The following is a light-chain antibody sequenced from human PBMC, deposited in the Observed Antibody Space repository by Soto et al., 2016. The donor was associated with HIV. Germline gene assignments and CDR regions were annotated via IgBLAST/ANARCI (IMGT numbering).Light chain of an antibody. CDR3: QVWDSRNDHRV. Sequence: YELTQPPSVSVAPGETARITCGGNNIGDKSVHWYQQKPGQAPVLVVYDDNDRPSGIPERFSGSNFGNTATLTISRVEAGDEADYHCQVWDSRNDHRVFGGGTKLTVL. J-gene: IGLJ3*02. CDR2: DDN. CDR1: NIGDKS. V-gene: IGLV3-21*02.